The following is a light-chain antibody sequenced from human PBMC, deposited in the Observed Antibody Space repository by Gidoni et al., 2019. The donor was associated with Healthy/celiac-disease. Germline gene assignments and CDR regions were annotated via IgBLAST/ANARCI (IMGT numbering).Light chain of an antibody. Sequence: EIVMTQSPATLSVSPGERATLSCRASQSVSSNLAWYQQKPGQAPRLLIYGASTRFSGSGSGTEFTLTISSLQSEDFAVYYCQQYNNWPPLFGPGTKVDIK. CDR1: QSVSSN. CDR2: GAS. CDR3: QQYNNWPPL. J-gene: IGKJ3*01. V-gene: IGKV3-15*01.